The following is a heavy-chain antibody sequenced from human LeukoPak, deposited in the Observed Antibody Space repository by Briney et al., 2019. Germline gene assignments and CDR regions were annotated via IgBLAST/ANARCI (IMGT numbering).Heavy chain of an antibody. CDR1: GYIFTSYW. D-gene: IGHD2-15*01. CDR2: IYPGDSDT. Sequence: GESLKISCKGSGYIFTSYWITWVRQMPGKGLEWMGIIYPGDSDTRYSPSFQGQVTISADKSISTAYLQWSSLGASDTAVYYCARRGCNGGSCYAYWGQGTLVTVSS. J-gene: IGHJ4*02. CDR3: ARRGCNGGSCYAY. V-gene: IGHV5-51*01.